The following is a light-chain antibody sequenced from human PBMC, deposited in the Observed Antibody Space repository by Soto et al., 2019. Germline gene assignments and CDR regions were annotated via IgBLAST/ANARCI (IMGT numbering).Light chain of an antibody. CDR3: SSYTSSNTYV. J-gene: IGLJ1*01. V-gene: IGLV2-14*03. CDR1: SSDVGAYNY. Sequence: QSALTQPASVSVSPGQSITISCTGTSSDVGAYNYVSWYQQHPGKAPKLMIYDVSNRPSGVSNRFSGSKSGNTASLTISGLQAEDEADYYCSSYTSSNTYVFGTGTKVPGL. CDR2: DVS.